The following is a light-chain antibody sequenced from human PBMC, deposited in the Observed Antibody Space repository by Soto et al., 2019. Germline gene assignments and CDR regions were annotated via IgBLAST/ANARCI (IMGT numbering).Light chain of an antibody. CDR2: DAS. Sequence: EIVLTQSPATLSLSPGERATLSCRASQSVRNYFAWYQQKPGQAPRLLIYDASNRATGVPARFSGSGSGTDFALTISSLEPEDFAVYYCLQRSNWPPTFGGGTKVEIK. V-gene: IGKV3-11*01. CDR1: QSVRNY. J-gene: IGKJ4*01. CDR3: LQRSNWPPT.